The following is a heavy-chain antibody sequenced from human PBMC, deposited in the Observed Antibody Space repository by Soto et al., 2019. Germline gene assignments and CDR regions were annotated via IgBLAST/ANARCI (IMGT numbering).Heavy chain of an antibody. J-gene: IGHJ6*02. CDR1: GGTFSSYT. CDR2: IIPILGIA. V-gene: IGHV1-69*02. D-gene: IGHD2-2*01. Sequence: ASVKVSCKASGGTFSSYTISWVRQAPGQGLEWMGRIIPILGIANYAQKFQGRVTITADKSTSTAYMELSSLRSEDTAVYYCARGYCSSTSCPRPLYYYYGMDVWGQGTTVTVSS. CDR3: ARGYCSSTSCPRPLYYYYGMDV.